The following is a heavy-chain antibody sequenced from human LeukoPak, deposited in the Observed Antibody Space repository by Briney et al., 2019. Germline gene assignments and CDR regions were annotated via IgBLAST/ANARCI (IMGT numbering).Heavy chain of an antibody. CDR3: AKDPDIVATQYFQH. D-gene: IGHD5-12*01. Sequence: GSLRLSCVVSGFTFGSYAMSWVRQAPGKGLEWVSGISGSGGSTYYADSVKGRFTISRDNSKNTVHLQMNSLRAEDTAVYYCAKDPDIVATQYFQHWGQGTLVTVSS. J-gene: IGHJ1*01. CDR2: ISGSGGST. V-gene: IGHV3-23*01. CDR1: GFTFGSYA.